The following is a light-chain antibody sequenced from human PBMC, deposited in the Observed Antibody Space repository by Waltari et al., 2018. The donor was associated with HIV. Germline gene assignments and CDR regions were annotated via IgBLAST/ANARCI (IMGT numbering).Light chain of an antibody. V-gene: IGLV2-11*01. CDR1: SSDVGGYNY. CDR3: CSYAGRDSFVV. CDR2: EVT. Sequence: QSALTQPRSVSGSPGQSVTISCTGTSSDVGGYNYVSWYQQHQGKAPNLMIYEVTKRPSGFPDRFSGSKSGNSASLTISGLQAEDESDYYCCSYAGRDSFVVFGGGTQLTVL. J-gene: IGLJ2*01.